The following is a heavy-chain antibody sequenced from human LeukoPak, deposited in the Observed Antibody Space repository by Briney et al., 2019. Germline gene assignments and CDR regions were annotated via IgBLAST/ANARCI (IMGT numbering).Heavy chain of an antibody. CDR1: GGSISSYY. CDR3: ARVSYCSSTSCHQYYYYMDV. V-gene: IGHV4-59*01. CDR2: IYYSGST. Sequence: SETLSLTCTVSGGSISSYYWSWIRQPPGKGLEWIGYIYYSGSTNYNPSLKSRVTISVDTSKNQFSLKLSSVTAADTAVYYCARVSYCSSTSCHQYYYYMDVWGKGTTVTVSS. J-gene: IGHJ6*03. D-gene: IGHD2-2*01.